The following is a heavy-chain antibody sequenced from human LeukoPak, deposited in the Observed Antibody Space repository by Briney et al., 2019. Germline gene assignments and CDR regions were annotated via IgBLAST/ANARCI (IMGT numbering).Heavy chain of an antibody. CDR2: IKFDGST. J-gene: IGHJ2*01. CDR1: GGSFGDYY. V-gene: IGHV4-34*01. CDR3: ARGILGQGYFDL. Sequence: SETLALTCAVYGGSFGDYYWSWIRQTPGEGLQWIGGIKFDGSTDYNPSLKSRVTMSIDMSTNQFSLKLTSVTAADTALYYCARGILGQGYFDLWGRDTLVTVSS. D-gene: IGHD3-3*02.